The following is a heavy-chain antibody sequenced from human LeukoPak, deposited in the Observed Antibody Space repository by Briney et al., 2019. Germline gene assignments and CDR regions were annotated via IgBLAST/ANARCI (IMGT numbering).Heavy chain of an antibody. CDR2: IYYSGST. CDR3: ARAGPMVRGVPDY. Sequence: SETLSLTCTVSGGSISRYYWSWIRQPPGKGLEWIGYIYYSGSTNYNPSLKSRVTISVDRSKNQFSLKLSSVTAADTAVYYCARAGPMVRGVPDYWGQGTLVTVSS. J-gene: IGHJ4*02. V-gene: IGHV4-59*12. CDR1: GGSISRYY. D-gene: IGHD3-10*01.